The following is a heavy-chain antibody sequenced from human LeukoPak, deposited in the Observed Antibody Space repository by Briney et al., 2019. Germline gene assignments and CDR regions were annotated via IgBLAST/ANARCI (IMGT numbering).Heavy chain of an antibody. D-gene: IGHD5-18*01. V-gene: IGHV3-48*03. Sequence: GGSLRLSCAASGFIFSDYEMNWVRQAPGKGLEWVSYISSSGRTIFYADSVKGRFTISRDSATNSLYLQMDSLRAEDTAVYYCARDGGGHSNGNDAFDMWGQGTMVTVSS. CDR3: ARDGGGHSNGNDAFDM. CDR1: GFIFSDYE. J-gene: IGHJ3*02. CDR2: ISSSGRTI.